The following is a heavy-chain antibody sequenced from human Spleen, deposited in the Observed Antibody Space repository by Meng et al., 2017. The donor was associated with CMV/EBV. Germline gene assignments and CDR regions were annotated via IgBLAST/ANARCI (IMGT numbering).Heavy chain of an antibody. Sequence: GESLKISCAASGFTFSSYSMNWVRQAPGKGLEWVSSISSSSSYIYYADSVKGRFTISRDNAKESLYLQMNSLKAEDTAVYYCASGFFYDSIGSYHARGFDYWGQGTLVTVSS. D-gene: IGHD3-22*01. J-gene: IGHJ4*02. CDR1: GFTFSSYS. V-gene: IGHV3-21*01. CDR2: ISSSSSYI. CDR3: ASGFFYDSIGSYHARGFDY.